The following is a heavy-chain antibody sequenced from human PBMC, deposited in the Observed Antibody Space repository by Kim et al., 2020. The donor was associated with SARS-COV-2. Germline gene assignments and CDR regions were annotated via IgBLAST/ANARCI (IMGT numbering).Heavy chain of an antibody. D-gene: IGHD3-22*01. CDR2: ISSSSSYT. J-gene: IGHJ4*02. Sequence: GGSLRLSCAASGFTFSDYYMSWIRQAPGKGLEWVSYISSSSSYTNYADSVKGRFTISRDNAKNSLYLQMNSLRAEDTAVYYCARSFTDSSGYRYWGQGTLVTVSS. CDR3: ARSFTDSSGYRY. CDR1: GFTFSDYY. V-gene: IGHV3-11*06.